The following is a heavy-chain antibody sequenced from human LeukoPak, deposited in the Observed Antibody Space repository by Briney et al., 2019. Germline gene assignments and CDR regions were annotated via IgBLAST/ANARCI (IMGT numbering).Heavy chain of an antibody. D-gene: IGHD6-13*01. CDR1: GGSISTYF. Sequence: PSETLSLTCTVSGGSISTYFWSWTRQPPGKGLEWIGYVYYSGSTNYNPSLKSRVTISVDTSKNQFSLRLSSVTAADTAVYYCARGGLYSSIWGQGTLATVSS. V-gene: IGHV4-59*08. J-gene: IGHJ4*02. CDR2: VYYSGST. CDR3: ARGGLYSSI.